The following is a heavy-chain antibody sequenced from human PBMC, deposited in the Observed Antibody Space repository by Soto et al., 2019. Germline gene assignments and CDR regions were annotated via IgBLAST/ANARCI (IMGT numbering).Heavy chain of an antibody. CDR1: GFTFISYN. J-gene: IGHJ4*02. CDR3: ARALSALPDY. CDR2: ISSSSTYT. D-gene: IGHD6-6*01. Sequence: PGGSLRLSCAASGFTFISYNMNWVRQAPGKGLEWVSSISSSSTYTYYADSVKGRFTISRDNANNSLYLQMNSLRAEDTAVYYCARALSALPDYWGQGTLVTVSS. V-gene: IGHV3-21*01.